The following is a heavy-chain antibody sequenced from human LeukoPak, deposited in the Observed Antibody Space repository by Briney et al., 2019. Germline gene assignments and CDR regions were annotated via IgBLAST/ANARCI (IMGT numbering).Heavy chain of an antibody. CDR3: ARGNPVRCFDY. CDR2: INHSGST. D-gene: IGHD4-17*01. J-gene: IGHJ4*02. CDR1: GGSFSGYY. V-gene: IGHV4-34*01. Sequence: PSETLSLTCAVYGGSFSGYYWSWIRQPPGKGLEWIGEINHSGSTNYNPSLKSRVTISVDTSKNQFSLKLCSVTAADTAVYYCARGNPVRCFDYWGQGTLVTVSS.